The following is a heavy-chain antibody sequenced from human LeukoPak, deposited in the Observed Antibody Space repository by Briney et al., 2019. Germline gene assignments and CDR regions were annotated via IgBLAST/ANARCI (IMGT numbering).Heavy chain of an antibody. D-gene: IGHD3-22*01. CDR1: GGSISSGDYY. CDR2: IYYSGST. V-gene: IGHV4-30-4*08. Sequence: PSQTLSLTCTVSGGSISSGDYYWSWIRQPPGKGLEWIGYIYYSGSTYYNPSLRSRVTISVDTSKNQFSLKLSSVTAADTAVYCCARESRLHDSSDAFDIWGQGTMVTVSS. J-gene: IGHJ3*02. CDR3: ARESRLHDSSDAFDI.